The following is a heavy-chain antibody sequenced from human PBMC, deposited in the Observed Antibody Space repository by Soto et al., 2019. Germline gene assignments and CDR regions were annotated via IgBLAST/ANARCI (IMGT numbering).Heavy chain of an antibody. CDR1: GGSISSSSYY. CDR2: IYYSGST. CDR3: ASATYDILTGGVDAFDI. V-gene: IGHV4-39*01. J-gene: IGHJ3*02. Sequence: SETLSLTCTVSGGSISSSSYYWGWIRQPPGKGLEWIGSIYYSGSTYYNPSLKSRVTISVDTSKNQFSLKLSSVTAADTAVYYCASATYDILTGGVDAFDIWGQGTMVTVSS. D-gene: IGHD3-9*01.